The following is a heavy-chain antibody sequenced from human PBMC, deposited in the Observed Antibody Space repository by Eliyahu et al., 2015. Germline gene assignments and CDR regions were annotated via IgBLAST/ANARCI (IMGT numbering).Heavy chain of an antibody. CDR2: IKSKTDGGTT. CDR3: TTVDTAMVEDLGY. CDR1: GFTFXXAW. Sequence: EVQLVESGGGLVKPGGSLRLSCAASGFTFXXAWMSWVRQAPGKGLEWVGRIKSKTDGGTTDYAAPVKGRFTISRDDSKNTLYLQMNSLKTEDTAVYYCTTVDTAMVEDLGYWGQGTLVTVSS. V-gene: IGHV3-15*01. D-gene: IGHD5-18*01. J-gene: IGHJ4*02.